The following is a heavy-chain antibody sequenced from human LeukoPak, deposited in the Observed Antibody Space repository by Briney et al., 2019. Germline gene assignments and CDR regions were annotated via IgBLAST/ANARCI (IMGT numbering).Heavy chain of an antibody. Sequence: SVKLSCNASGGPFTSYAISWVRQAPGQGLEWMGGSILIFGIASYAQRFQGRVAVTADAATSTAYMELSSLRSEDTAVYYCASDQDYDYYGPGGAFDIWGQGTMVTVSS. D-gene: IGHD3-10*01. CDR2: SILIFGIA. V-gene: IGHV1-69*13. J-gene: IGHJ3*02. CDR1: GGPFTSYA. CDR3: ASDQDYDYYGPGGAFDI.